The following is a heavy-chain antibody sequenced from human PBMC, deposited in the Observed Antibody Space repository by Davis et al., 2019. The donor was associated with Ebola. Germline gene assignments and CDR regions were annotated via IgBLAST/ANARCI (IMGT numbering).Heavy chain of an antibody. CDR2: IYYSGST. Sequence: SETLSLTCNVSGDSISTYYWSWIRQPPGKGPEWIGYIYYSGSTNYNPSLKSRVTISVDTSKNQFSLKLSSVTAADTAVYYCARLEQRLGIFDYWGQGTLVTVSS. J-gene: IGHJ4*02. CDR1: GDSISTYY. CDR3: ARLEQRLGIFDY. D-gene: IGHD6-25*01. V-gene: IGHV4-59*08.